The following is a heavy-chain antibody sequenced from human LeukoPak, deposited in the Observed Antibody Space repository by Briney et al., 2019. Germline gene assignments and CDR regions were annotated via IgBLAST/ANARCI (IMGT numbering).Heavy chain of an antibody. CDR2: YPGDSGP. D-gene: IGHD1-26*01. V-gene: IGHV5-51*01. J-gene: IGHJ3*01. CDR3: GMSGDRVPLQDDVFDV. CDR1: GYSFTSYC. Sequence: GEPLKISCKVSGYSFTSYCIGWVRQMPGKGLEWMGIYPGDSGPTYSPSFQGQVTISVDKSINTAYLQWSSLQASDTAMYYCGMSGDRVPLQDDVFDVWGQGTMVTVST.